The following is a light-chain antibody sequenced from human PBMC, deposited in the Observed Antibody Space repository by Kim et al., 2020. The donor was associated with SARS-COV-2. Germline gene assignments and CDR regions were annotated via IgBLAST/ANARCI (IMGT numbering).Light chain of an antibody. Sequence: EIVMTQSPATLSMSPGERATLSCRASQSVGSNFAWYQQKPGQAPRLLIYGASTRVTGIPARFSGSGSGTEFTLTISSLHSEDFAVYFCQQYNNWPPITFGQGTRLEIK. CDR1: QSVGSN. CDR2: GAS. J-gene: IGKJ5*01. CDR3: QQYNNWPPIT. V-gene: IGKV3-15*01.